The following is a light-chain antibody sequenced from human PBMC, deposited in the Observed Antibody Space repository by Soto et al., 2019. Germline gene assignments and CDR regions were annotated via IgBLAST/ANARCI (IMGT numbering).Light chain of an antibody. Sequence: QSVLTQPASVSGSPGQSITISCTGTSSDIGDYKYVSWYQQHPGRAPKLMIYEDSNRPSGVSDRFSGSKSGRTASLTISGLQAEDEADYYCSSYTSSNTLVVFGGGTKLTVL. CDR1: SSDIGDYKY. CDR2: EDS. J-gene: IGLJ2*01. CDR3: SSYTSSNTLVV. V-gene: IGLV2-14*01.